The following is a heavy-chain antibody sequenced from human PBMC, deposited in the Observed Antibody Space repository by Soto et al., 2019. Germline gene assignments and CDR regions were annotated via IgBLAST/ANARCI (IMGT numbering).Heavy chain of an antibody. V-gene: IGHV4-4*02. Sequence: SETLSLTCAVSGGSISGSNWWSWVRQPPGKGLEWIGEIYHSGSTNYNPSLKSRVTISVDKSKNQFSLKLSSVTAADTAVYYLARDSRSNSGPPPPVRRVHWFDPLGQGTLVTVSS. D-gene: IGHD1-26*01. CDR2: IYHSGST. CDR1: GGSISGSNW. CDR3: ARDSRSNSGPPPPVRRVHWFDP. J-gene: IGHJ5*02.